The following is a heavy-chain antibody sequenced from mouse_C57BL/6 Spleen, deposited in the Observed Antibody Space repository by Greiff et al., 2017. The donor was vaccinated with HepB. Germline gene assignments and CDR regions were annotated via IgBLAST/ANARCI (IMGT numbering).Heavy chain of an antibody. CDR2: INPNYGTT. CDR1: GYSFTDYN. Sequence: EVKLQQSGPELVKPGASVKISCKASGYSFTDYNMNWVKQSNGKSLEWIGVINPNYGTTSYNQKFKGKATLTVDQSSSTAYMQLNSLTSEDSAVYYCARRTVVDSLGYFDVWGTGTTVTVSS. V-gene: IGHV1-39*01. CDR3: ARRTVVDSLGYFDV. J-gene: IGHJ1*03. D-gene: IGHD1-1*01.